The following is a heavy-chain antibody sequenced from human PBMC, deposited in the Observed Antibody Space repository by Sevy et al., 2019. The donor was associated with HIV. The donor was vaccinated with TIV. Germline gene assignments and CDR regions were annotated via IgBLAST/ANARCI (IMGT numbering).Heavy chain of an antibody. Sequence: GGSLRLSCAASGFTFSSYGMHWVRQAPGKGLEWVAVISYDGSNKYYADSVKGRFTISSDNSKNTLYLQMNSLRAEDTAVYYCAKEYGSGSYFDYWGQGTLVTVSS. D-gene: IGHD3-10*01. J-gene: IGHJ4*02. CDR3: AKEYGSGSYFDY. V-gene: IGHV3-30*18. CDR1: GFTFSSYG. CDR2: ISYDGSNK.